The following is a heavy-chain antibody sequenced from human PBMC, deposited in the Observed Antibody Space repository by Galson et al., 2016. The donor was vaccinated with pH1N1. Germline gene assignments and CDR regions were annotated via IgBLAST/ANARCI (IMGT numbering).Heavy chain of an antibody. D-gene: IGHD2-15*01. CDR2: MNPNNDNT. CDR3: ARGGYCSGGSCYDVFDY. CDR1: GYTFTDYD. J-gene: IGHJ4*02. Sequence: SVKVSCKASGYTFTDYDINWVRQGTGQGLEWMGWMNPNNDNTGYAQKFQGRVTMTRNTSISTAYMELSSLRSEDTAVYYCARGGYCSGGSCYDVFDYWGQGLLVTVSS. V-gene: IGHV1-8*01.